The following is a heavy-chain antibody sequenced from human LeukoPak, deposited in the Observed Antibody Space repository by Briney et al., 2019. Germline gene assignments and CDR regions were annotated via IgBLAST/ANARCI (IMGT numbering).Heavy chain of an antibody. V-gene: IGHV4-34*01. CDR2: INHSGST. CDR1: GGSFSGYY. CDR3: ARDPIAAAGDAFDI. D-gene: IGHD6-25*01. Sequence: SETLSLTCAVYGGSFSGYYWSWIRQPPGKGLEWIGEINHSGSTNYNPSLKSRVTISVDTSKNQFSLKLSSVTAADTAVYYCARDPIAAAGDAFDIWGQGTMVTVSS. J-gene: IGHJ3*02.